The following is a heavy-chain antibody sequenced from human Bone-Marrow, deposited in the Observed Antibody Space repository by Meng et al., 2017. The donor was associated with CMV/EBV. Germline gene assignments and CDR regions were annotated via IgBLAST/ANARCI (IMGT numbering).Heavy chain of an antibody. D-gene: IGHD3-10*01. CDR1: GFTFDDYA. J-gene: IGHJ6*02. V-gene: IGHV3-21*01. CDR2: ISSSSNYI. CDR3: ARDYGSGSYGYYYGVDV. Sequence: GESLKISCAASGFTFDDYAMHWVRQAPGKGLEWVSSISSSSNYIYYADSVKGRFTISRDTAKNSLYLQMNSLRAEDTAVYYCARDYGSGSYGYYYGVDVWGQGTTVTVSS.